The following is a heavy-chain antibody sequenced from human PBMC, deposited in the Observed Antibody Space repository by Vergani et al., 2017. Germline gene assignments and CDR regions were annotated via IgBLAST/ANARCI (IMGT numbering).Heavy chain of an antibody. CDR1: GFTSSYYG. CDR2: ISYDGTQK. D-gene: IGHD2-15*01. V-gene: IGHV3-30*03. CDR3: ATKSCGTPGCQIGYFRE. J-gene: IGHJ1*01. Sequence: QVHLVESGGGVVQPRRSLRLSCVVSGFTSSYYGMHWVRQAPGKGLEWVAVISYDGTQKYYADSVKGRFTISRDNSKSTLYLQMKSLRTEDTAVYYCATKSCGTPGCQIGYFREWGQGTLVTVSS.